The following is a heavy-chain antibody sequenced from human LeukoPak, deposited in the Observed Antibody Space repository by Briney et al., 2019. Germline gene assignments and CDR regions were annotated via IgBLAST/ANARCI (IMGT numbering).Heavy chain of an antibody. Sequence: SETLSLTCTVSGGSISNSSYYWGWIRQPPGKGLEWIGGIYYSGSTYYNPSLKSRVTIFIDTSKNQFSLKLTSVTAADTAVYYCARHHGGIAAPAAYWGPGTRVTVSS. V-gene: IGHV4-39*01. D-gene: IGHD6-13*01. CDR1: GGSISNSSYY. J-gene: IGHJ4*02. CDR3: ARHHGGIAAPAAY. CDR2: IYYSGST.